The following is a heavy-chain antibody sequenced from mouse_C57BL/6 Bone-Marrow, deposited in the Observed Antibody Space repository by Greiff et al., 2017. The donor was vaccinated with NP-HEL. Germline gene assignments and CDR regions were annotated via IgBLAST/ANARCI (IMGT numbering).Heavy chain of an antibody. J-gene: IGHJ3*01. CDR1: GYTFTSYW. D-gene: IGHD2-5*01. CDR2: IHPSDSDT. CDR3: ASTPVTGWFAY. Sequence: VQLQQPGAELVKPGASVKVSCKASGYTFTSYWMHWVKQRPGQGLEWIGRIHPSDSDTNYNQKFKGKARLTVAKSSSTAYMQLSSLTSEDSAVYYCASTPVTGWFAYWGQGTLVTVSA. V-gene: IGHV1-74*01.